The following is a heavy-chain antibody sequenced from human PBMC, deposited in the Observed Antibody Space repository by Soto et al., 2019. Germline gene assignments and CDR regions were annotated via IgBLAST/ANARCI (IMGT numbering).Heavy chain of an antibody. J-gene: IGHJ6*02. CDR1: GYTFTTYY. V-gene: IGHV1-2*02. CDR2: INPDNGDT. CDR3: ARERMNGLDV. Sequence: ASVKVSCKASGYTFTTYYMHWVRQAPGQGLEWMGWINPDNGDTNYAQKSQGRVTMTRDTSISTAYMELSRLRSDDKALFDFARERMNGLDVWGQRIMVTVFS.